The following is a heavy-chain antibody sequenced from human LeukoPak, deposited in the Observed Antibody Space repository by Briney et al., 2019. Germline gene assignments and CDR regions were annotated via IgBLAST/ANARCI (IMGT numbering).Heavy chain of an antibody. Sequence: SETLSLTCTVSGGSISSYYWSWIRQPAGKGLEWIGRIYTSGSTNYNPSLKSRVTMSVDTSKNQFSLKLSSVTAADTAVYYCAREGSWIQLWLYSDYWGQGTLVTVSS. CDR3: AREGSWIQLWLYSDY. D-gene: IGHD5-18*01. J-gene: IGHJ4*02. V-gene: IGHV4-4*07. CDR1: GGSISSYY. CDR2: IYTSGST.